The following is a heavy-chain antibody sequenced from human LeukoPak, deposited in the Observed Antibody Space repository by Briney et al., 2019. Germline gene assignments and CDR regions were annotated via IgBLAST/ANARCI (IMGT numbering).Heavy chain of an antibody. Sequence: SETLSLTCTVSGGSISNYYWSWIRQPAGKGLEWIGRVYSSGSTNYKPSLQSRVTVSVDTSKNQFSLKLSSVTAADTAVYYCARGGVGRYSYGYDYWGQGTLVTVSS. J-gene: IGHJ4*02. CDR2: VYSSGST. V-gene: IGHV4-4*07. CDR1: GGSISNYY. CDR3: ARGGVGRYSYGYDY. D-gene: IGHD5-18*01.